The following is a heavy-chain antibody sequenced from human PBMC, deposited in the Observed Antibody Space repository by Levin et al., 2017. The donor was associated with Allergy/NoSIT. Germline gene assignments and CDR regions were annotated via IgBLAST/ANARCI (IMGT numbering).Heavy chain of an antibody. J-gene: IGHJ4*02. CDR1: GFTFSSYS. V-gene: IGHV3-48*01. Sequence: GGSLRLSCAASGFTFSSYSMNWVRQAPGKGLEWVSYISTDSKTIYYADSVKGRFTISRDNAKNSLYLQMNSLRAEDTAVYYCATTIAAAGHYFDYWGQGTLVTVSS. CDR2: ISTDSKTI. D-gene: IGHD6-13*01. CDR3: ATTIAAAGHYFDY.